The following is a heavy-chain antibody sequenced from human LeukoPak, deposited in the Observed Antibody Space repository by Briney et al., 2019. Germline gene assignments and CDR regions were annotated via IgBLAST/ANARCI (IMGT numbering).Heavy chain of an antibody. V-gene: IGHV3-33*08. CDR1: GFTFSSYG. D-gene: IGHD2-15*01. Sequence: GGSLRLSCAASGFTFSSYGMHWVRKAPGKGLEWVAVIWYDGSNKYYADSVKGRFTISRDNSKNTLYLQMNSLRAEDTAVYYCARQSPTYCSGGSCRPDAFDIWGQGTMVTVSS. CDR3: ARQSPTYCSGGSCRPDAFDI. CDR2: IWYDGSNK. J-gene: IGHJ3*02.